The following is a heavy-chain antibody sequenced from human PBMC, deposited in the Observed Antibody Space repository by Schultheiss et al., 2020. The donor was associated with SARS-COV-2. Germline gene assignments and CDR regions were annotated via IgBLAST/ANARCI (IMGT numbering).Heavy chain of an antibody. CDR2: IRSQAYGGTT. D-gene: IGHD6-19*01. V-gene: IGHV3-49*03. CDR3: TRVPGIAVAGADY. CDR1: GFTFSNAW. Sequence: GGSLRLSCAASGFTFSNAWMNWFRQAPGKGLEWVGFIRSQAYGGTTEYAASVKGRFTISRDDSKSIAYLQMNSLKTEDTAVYYCTRVPGIAVAGADYWGQGTLVTVSS. J-gene: IGHJ4*02.